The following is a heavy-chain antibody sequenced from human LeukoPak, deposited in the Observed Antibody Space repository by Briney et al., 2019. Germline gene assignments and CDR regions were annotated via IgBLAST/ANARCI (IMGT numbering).Heavy chain of an antibody. V-gene: IGHV1-2*02. CDR1: GYTFSGYY. J-gene: IGHJ4*02. CDR3: ARSTSSSWYHFDY. Sequence: ASVKVSCKASGYTFSGYYMHWVRQAPGQGLEWMGWINPNSGGTYYTQKFQGRVTMTRDTSISTAYMELSSLRSDDTAVYYCARSTSSSWYHFDYWGQGTLVTVSS. D-gene: IGHD6-13*01. CDR2: INPNSGGT.